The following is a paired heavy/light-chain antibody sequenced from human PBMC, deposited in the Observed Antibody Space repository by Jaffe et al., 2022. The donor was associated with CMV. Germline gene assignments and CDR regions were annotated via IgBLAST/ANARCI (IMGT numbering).Light chain of an antibody. V-gene: IGKV3-15*01. CDR3: QQYNNWPPGVT. J-gene: IGKJ5*01. Sequence: EIVMTQSPATLSVSPGERATLSCRASQSVNRNLAWYQQRPGQAPRVLIYGATTRATGIPARFSGSGSGTDFTLTISSLQSEDSAVYYCQQYNNWPPGVTFGQGTRLEIK. CDR1: QSVNRN. CDR2: GAT.
Heavy chain of an antibody. CDR1: GFTFSNYE. Sequence: EVQLVESGGGFVQPGGSLRLSCGASGASGFTFSNYEFSWVRQAPGKGLEWISYITSSGTVVDYADSVRGRFTISRDDAKNSLYLQMDSLRAEDTAVYYCATYYYDNTGRRHGESFQHWGQGTRVTVSS. J-gene: IGHJ1*01. CDR2: ITSSGTVV. D-gene: IGHD3-22*01. V-gene: IGHV3-48*03. CDR3: ATYYYDNTGRRHGESFQH.